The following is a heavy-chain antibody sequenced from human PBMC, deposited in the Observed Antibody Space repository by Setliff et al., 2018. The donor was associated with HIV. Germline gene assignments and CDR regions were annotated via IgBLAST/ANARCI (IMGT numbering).Heavy chain of an antibody. V-gene: IGHV4-59*01. CDR3: ARIPWVATLWGGAFDL. CDR2: LYYSGST. J-gene: IGHJ3*01. D-gene: IGHD5-12*01. CDR1: GASIRSYY. Sequence: SETLSLTCIVSGASIRSYYWAWIRQSPGRGLQYLGHLYYSGSTNYNPSLKSRITMSMDTSKNQFSLQLSSVTAADTAVYYCARIPWVATLWGGAFDLWDHGTMVTVSS.